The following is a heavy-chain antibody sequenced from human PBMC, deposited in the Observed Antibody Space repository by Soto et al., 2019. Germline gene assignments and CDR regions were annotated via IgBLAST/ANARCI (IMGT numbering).Heavy chain of an antibody. J-gene: IGHJ4*02. V-gene: IGHV3-30-3*01. CDR3: AREGTSVAGPFDY. D-gene: IGHD6-19*01. CDR2: ISYDGSNK. CDR1: GFTFSSYA. Sequence: GGSLRLSCAASGFTFSSYAMHWVRQAPGKGLECVAVISYDGSNKYYADSVKGRFTISRDNSKNTLYLQMNSLRAEDTAVYYCAREGTSVAGPFDYWGQGTLVTVYS.